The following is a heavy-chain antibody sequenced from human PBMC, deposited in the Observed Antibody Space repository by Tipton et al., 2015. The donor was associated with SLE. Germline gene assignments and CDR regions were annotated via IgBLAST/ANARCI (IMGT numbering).Heavy chain of an antibody. CDR3: ARGKTRVEY. Sequence: TLSLTCTVSGGSISGYYWGWIRQPAGKGLEWIGRIYASGSINYNSSLKSRVTMSVDTPKNQVSLKLNSVTAADTAVYYCARGKTRVEYWGQGTLVTVSS. J-gene: IGHJ4*02. CDR2: IYASGSI. D-gene: IGHD1-14*01. V-gene: IGHV4-4*07. CDR1: GGSISGYY.